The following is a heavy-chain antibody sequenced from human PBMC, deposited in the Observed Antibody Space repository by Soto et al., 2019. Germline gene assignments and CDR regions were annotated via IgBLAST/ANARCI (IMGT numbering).Heavy chain of an antibody. Sequence: GGSLRLSCAASGFTFSSYGMHWVRQAPGKGLEWVAVIWYDGSNKYYADSVKGRFTISRDNSKNTLYLQMNSLRAEDTAVYYCAGDEASGSYYGVSNYYYGMDVWGQGTTVTVSS. CDR2: IWYDGSNK. V-gene: IGHV3-33*01. D-gene: IGHD1-26*01. CDR1: GFTFSSYG. CDR3: AGDEASGSYYGVSNYYYGMDV. J-gene: IGHJ6*02.